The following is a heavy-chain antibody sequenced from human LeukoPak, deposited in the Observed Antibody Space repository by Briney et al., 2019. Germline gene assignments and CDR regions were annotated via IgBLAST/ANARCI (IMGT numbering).Heavy chain of an antibody. V-gene: IGHV3-30*03. Sequence: GRSLRLSCAASGFTFSSYGMHWVRQAPGKGLEWVAVISYDGTNKYYADSVKGRFTISRDNSKNTLSLQMNSLRAEDTAIYYCASADGSGYRYYWGQGTLVTVSS. J-gene: IGHJ4*02. D-gene: IGHD3-22*01. CDR3: ASADGSGYRYY. CDR1: GFTFSSYG. CDR2: ISYDGTNK.